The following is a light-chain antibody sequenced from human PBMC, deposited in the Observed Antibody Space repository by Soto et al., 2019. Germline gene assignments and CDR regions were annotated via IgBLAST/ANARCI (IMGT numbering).Light chain of an antibody. V-gene: IGLV1-44*01. CDR3: AAWDDSLNGLV. J-gene: IGLJ2*01. CDR2: ANN. CDR1: RSNIGINA. Sequence: QSVLTQPPSVSGTPGQRVSISCSGSRSNIGINAVDWYHQLPGTAPKVLIYANNQRPSGVHDRFSGSQSGTSASLAINGLQSDDEAHYYCAAWDDSLNGLVFGGGTKLTVL.